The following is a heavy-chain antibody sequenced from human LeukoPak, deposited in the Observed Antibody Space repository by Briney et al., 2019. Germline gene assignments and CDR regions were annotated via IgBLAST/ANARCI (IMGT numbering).Heavy chain of an antibody. CDR1: GGSFSGYY. CDR2: INHSGST. D-gene: IGHD6-19*01. Sequence: PSETLSLTCAVYGGSFSGYYWSWIRQPPGKGLEWIGEINHSGSTNYNPSLKSRVTISVDTSKNQFSLKLSSVTAADTAVYYCARDHKGGIAVAYFDYWGQGTLVTVSS. V-gene: IGHV4-34*01. CDR3: ARDHKGGIAVAYFDY. J-gene: IGHJ4*02.